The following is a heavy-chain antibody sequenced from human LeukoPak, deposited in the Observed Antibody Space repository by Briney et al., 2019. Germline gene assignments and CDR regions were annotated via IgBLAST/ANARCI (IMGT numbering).Heavy chain of an antibody. CDR1: GGSFSGYY. CDR2: INNSGST. V-gene: IGHV4-34*01. J-gene: IGHJ6*03. Sequence: SETLSLTCAVYGGSFSGYYWSWIRQPPGKGLERIWEINNSGSTKSNPSLKNRVTISVDTSKNQFSLKLSSVTAADTAVYYCARSNRGYCSSTSCYLFSSSYYYYYMDVWGKGTTVTVSS. CDR3: ARSNRGYCSSTSCYLFSSSYYYYYMDV. D-gene: IGHD2-2*01.